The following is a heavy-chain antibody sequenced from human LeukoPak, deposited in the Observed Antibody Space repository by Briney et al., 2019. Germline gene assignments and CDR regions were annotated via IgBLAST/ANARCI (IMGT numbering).Heavy chain of an antibody. V-gene: IGHV3-20*04. CDR2: INWNGGST. CDR3: ARSQGESSSWYLTYSPAEYFQH. Sequence: GGSLRLSCAASGFTFDDYGMSWVRQAPGKGLEWVSGINWNGGSTGYADSVKGRFTISRDNAKNSLYLQMNSLRAEDTALYYCARSQGESSSWYLTYSPAEYFQHWGQGTLVTVSS. J-gene: IGHJ1*01. CDR1: GFTFDDYG. D-gene: IGHD6-13*01.